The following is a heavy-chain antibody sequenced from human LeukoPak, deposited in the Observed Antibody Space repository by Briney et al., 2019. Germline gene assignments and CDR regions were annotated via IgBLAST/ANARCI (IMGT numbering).Heavy chain of an antibody. J-gene: IGHJ6*03. CDR2: IIPIFGTA. Sequence: SVKVSCKASGGTFSSYAISWVRQAPGQGLEWMGGIIPIFGTANYAQKFQGRVTITADKSTSTAYMEPSSLRSEDTAVYYCARVAREVGATYYYYYYMDVWGKGTTVTVSS. CDR1: GGTFSSYA. D-gene: IGHD1-26*01. V-gene: IGHV1-69*06. CDR3: ARVAREVGATYYYYYYMDV.